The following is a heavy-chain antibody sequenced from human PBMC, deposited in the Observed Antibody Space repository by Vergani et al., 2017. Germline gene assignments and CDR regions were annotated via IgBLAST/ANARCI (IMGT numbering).Heavy chain of an antibody. CDR2: IHYGGST. CDR1: GYSIRSANY. CDR3: ARGNCGVNCPKYNWLAP. V-gene: IGHV4-38-2*01. J-gene: IGHJ5*02. Sequence: QVQLQESGPGLVKPSETLSLTCAVSGYSIRSANYWGWIRQTPGKGLEWIGTIHYGGSTYYNPSFKTPVTISVDTSKNQLFLKLNSVTAADTALYYCARGNCGVNCPKYNWLAPWGRGILVTVSS. D-gene: IGHD2-21*01.